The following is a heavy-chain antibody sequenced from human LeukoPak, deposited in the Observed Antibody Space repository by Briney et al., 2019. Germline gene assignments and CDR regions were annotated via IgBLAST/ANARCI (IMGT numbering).Heavy chain of an antibody. J-gene: IGHJ6*02. CDR3: VKEIRRNYFYGMDV. Sequence: GSLRLSCAASGFSFSNSDMHWVRQAPGKGLEWVAFIRYDGSNKYYEDSVKGRLTISRDNAKNTLFLRMYSLRPEDTAVYYCVKEIRRNYFYGMDVWGQGTSVTVSS. CDR1: GFSFSNSD. V-gene: IGHV3-30*02. CDR2: IRYDGSNK.